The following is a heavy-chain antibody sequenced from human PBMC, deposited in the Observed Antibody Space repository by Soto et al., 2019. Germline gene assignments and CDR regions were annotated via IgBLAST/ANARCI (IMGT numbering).Heavy chain of an antibody. CDR1: GGSISSGGYY. J-gene: IGHJ4*02. CDR2: IYYSGST. V-gene: IGHV4-31*03. Sequence: PSETLSLTCTVSGGSISSGGYYWSWIRQHPGKGLEWIGYIYYSGSTYYNPSLKSRVTISVETSKNQFSLKLSSVTAADTAVYYCARSASETIYSSSYYFDYWGQGTLVTVYS. D-gene: IGHD6-13*01. CDR3: ARSASETIYSSSYYFDY.